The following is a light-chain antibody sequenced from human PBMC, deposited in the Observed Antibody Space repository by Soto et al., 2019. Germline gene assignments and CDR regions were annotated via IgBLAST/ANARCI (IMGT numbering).Light chain of an antibody. V-gene: IGKV3-20*01. CDR3: HQYGSSPLLT. J-gene: IGKJ4*01. CDR2: GAS. Sequence: EIVLTQSPGTLSLSPGERATLSCRASQSVSSSYLAWYQQKPGQAPRLLIYGASSRATGIPDRFSGSGSGTDFTLTISTLEPEDFAVYYCHQYGSSPLLTFGGGTKVEIK. CDR1: QSVSSSY.